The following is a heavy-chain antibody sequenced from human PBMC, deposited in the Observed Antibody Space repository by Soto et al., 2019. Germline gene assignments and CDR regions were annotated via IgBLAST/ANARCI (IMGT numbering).Heavy chain of an antibody. V-gene: IGHV1-69*01. J-gene: IGHJ3*02. CDR1: GGTFSSYA. D-gene: IGHD3-22*01. CDR3: ASSRVTYYYDRSALDI. CDR2: IIPIFGTA. Sequence: QVQLVQSGAEVKKPGSSVKVSCKASGGTFSSYAISWVRQAPGQGLEWMGGIIPIFGTANYAQKFQGRVMTTAEESTSTAYKELSSMGSEDAAVYYCASSRVTYYYDRSALDIWGQGTMVTDSS.